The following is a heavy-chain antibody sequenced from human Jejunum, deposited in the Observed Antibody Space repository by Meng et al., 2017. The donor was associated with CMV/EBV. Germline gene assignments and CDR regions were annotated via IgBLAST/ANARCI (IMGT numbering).Heavy chain of an antibody. V-gene: IGHV4-39*07. J-gene: IGHJ4*02. Sequence: VSGGSVSDRNYYWGWIRQPPGKGLEWIGTRYHSGNTYYNSSLKSRVTISVDTSKNQFSLKLSSVTAADTAVYYCARGGAVAGIWYWGQGTLVTVSS. CDR1: GGSVSDRNYY. CDR2: RYHSGNT. D-gene: IGHD6-19*01. CDR3: ARGGAVAGIWY.